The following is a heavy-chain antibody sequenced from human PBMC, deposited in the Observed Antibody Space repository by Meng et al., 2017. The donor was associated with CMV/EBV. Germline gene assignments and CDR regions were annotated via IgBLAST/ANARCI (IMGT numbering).Heavy chain of an antibody. CDR2: INHSGST. J-gene: IGHJ4*02. CDR3: ASSLTYPDY. CDR1: GGFFSGYH. D-gene: IGHD2-15*01. V-gene: IGHV4-34*01. Sequence: VRVLQRGAGLLKPSWTVSRPCAGSGGFFSGYHWSWIRQPPGKVLEWIGEINHSGSTNYNPSLKSRVTISVDTSKNQFSLKLSSVTAADTAVYYCASSLTYPDYWGQGTLVTVSS.